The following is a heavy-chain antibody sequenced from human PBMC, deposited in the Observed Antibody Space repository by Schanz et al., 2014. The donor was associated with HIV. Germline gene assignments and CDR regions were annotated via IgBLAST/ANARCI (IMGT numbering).Heavy chain of an antibody. CDR3: RGYRFYYGVDF. Sequence: EVQLVESGGGLVKPGGSLRLSCAASGFTFTDNYMSWFRQAPGKGLEWVGFIRSKAYGGTPEYAASVKGRFTISRDDSKSIAYLQVNSLRIEDTAVYYCRGYRFYYGVDFWGQGTTVTVS. D-gene: IGHD5-18*01. J-gene: IGHJ6*02. CDR1: GFTFTDNY. CDR2: IRSKAYGGTP. V-gene: IGHV3-49*05.